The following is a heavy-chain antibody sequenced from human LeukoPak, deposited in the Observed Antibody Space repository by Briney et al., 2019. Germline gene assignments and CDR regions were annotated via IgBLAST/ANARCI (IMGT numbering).Heavy chain of an antibody. D-gene: IGHD3-3*01. CDR1: GFTFNNYW. CDR2: IIFDGSST. CDR3: ARVHNFWSGYYAYFDY. Sequence: PGGSLRLSCVASGFTFNNYWLHWVRQAPGKGLVWVSGIIFDGSSTRYADSMKGRFTISRDNAKNSLYLQMNSLRDEDTAVYYCARVHNFWSGYYAYFDYWGQGTLVTVSS. V-gene: IGHV3-74*01. J-gene: IGHJ4*02.